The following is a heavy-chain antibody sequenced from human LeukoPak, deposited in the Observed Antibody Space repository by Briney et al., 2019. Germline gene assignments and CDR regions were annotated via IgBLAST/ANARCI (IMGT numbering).Heavy chain of an antibody. CDR3: VSGRQLGY. V-gene: IGHV3-7*01. D-gene: IGHD6-13*01. Sequence: GGSLRLSCAASGFTFSNYWMSWVRQAPGKGLEWVANIKEDGSEKYYVDSVKGRFTISRDNARNSLYLQMNSLRAEDTAVYYCVSGRQLGYWGQGTLVTVSS. J-gene: IGHJ4*02. CDR1: GFTFSNYW. CDR2: IKEDGSEK.